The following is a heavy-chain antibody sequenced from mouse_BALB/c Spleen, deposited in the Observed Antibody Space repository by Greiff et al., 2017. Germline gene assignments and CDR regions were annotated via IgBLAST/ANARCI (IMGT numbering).Heavy chain of an antibody. CDR2: ISSGSSTI. CDR1: GFTFSSFG. J-gene: IGHJ4*01. Sequence: EVQLVESGGGLVQPGGSRKLSCAASGFTFSSFGMHWVRQAPEKGLEWVAYISSGSSTIYYADTVKGRFTISRDNPKNTLFLQMTSLRSEDTAMYYCARGTHYYAMDYWGQGTSVTVSS. D-gene: IGHD3-3*01. V-gene: IGHV5-17*02. CDR3: ARGTHYYAMDY.